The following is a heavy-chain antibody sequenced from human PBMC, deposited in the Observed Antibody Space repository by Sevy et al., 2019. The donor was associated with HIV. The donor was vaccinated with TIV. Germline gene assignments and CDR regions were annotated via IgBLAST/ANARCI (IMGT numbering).Heavy chain of an antibody. CDR1: GYTLTQLS. Sequence: ASVKVSCKVSGYTLTQLSMHWVRQAPGKGLEWMGSLDPEHGEILYAQKFQGRVTMTEDTSTDTAYMELSSLRSEDTAVYYCATTKDYYDSSASPFDYWVQGTLVTVSS. V-gene: IGHV1-24*01. J-gene: IGHJ4*02. D-gene: IGHD3-22*01. CDR3: ATTKDYYDSSASPFDY. CDR2: LDPEHGEI.